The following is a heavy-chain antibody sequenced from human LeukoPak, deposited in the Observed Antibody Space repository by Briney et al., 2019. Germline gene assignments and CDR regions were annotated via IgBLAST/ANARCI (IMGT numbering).Heavy chain of an antibody. Sequence: SETLSLTCSVPGGSISSYYWSWIRQPPGKGLEWIGSMYNSGSTNYNPSLKSRVTLSVDTSKNQFSLKLTSVTAADTATYYCARYSSGWIDYWGQGTLVTVSS. J-gene: IGHJ4*02. CDR1: GGSISSYY. V-gene: IGHV4-59*01. D-gene: IGHD6-19*01. CDR3: ARYSSGWIDY. CDR2: MYNSGST.